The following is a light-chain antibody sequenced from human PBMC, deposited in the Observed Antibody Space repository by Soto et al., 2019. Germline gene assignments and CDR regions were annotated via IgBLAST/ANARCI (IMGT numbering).Light chain of an antibody. J-gene: IGLJ1*01. CDR1: NTDVGGYNR. V-gene: IGLV2-23*02. Sequence: QSVLTQPASVSGSPGQSITISCTGTNTDVGGYNRVSWYQQHPGKAPKMLIFEVFNRPSGISDRFSGSKSGDTASLIISGLQAEDEADYYCCSYVSGGTYVFGAGTKVTVL. CDR2: EVF. CDR3: CSYVSGGTYV.